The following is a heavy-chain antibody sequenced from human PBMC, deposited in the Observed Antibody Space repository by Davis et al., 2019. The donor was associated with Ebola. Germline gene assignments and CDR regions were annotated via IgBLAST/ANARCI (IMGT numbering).Heavy chain of an antibody. CDR2: IFHSGST. D-gene: IGHD3-22*01. CDR3: ARHAVRITMIVNEYYFDY. Sequence: MPSETLSLTCAVSGGSIMSYYWSWIRQTPGKGLEWLGYIFHSGSTNYNPSLKSRVTLLVDTSKNQFSLKLSSVTAADTAVYYCARHAVRITMIVNEYYFDYWGQGTLVTVSS. CDR1: GGSIMSYY. J-gene: IGHJ4*02. V-gene: IGHV4-59*08.